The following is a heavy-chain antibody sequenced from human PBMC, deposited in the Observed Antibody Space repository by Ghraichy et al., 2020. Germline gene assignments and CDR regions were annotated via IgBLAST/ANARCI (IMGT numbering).Heavy chain of an antibody. V-gene: IGHV4-38-2*02. Sequence: SETLSLTCTVSGYSIRSGYFWGWVRQSPGKGLEWIGSVYHTGSTHHNPSLERRLTILVDTSMNHFSLKLRSVTAADTAVYYFARPSSHNDLEGFDIWGQGTVVIVSS. D-gene: IGHD1-1*01. CDR2: VYHTGST. J-gene: IGHJ3*02. CDR1: GYSIRSGYF. CDR3: ARPSSHNDLEGFDI.